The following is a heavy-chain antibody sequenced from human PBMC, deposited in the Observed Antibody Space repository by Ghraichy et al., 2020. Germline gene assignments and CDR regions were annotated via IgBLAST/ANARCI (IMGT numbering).Heavy chain of an antibody. J-gene: IGHJ4*02. CDR3: SRTGYSSTWNPDYFDY. CDR1: GFTFDDYG. D-gene: IGHD6-13*01. Sequence: GGSLRLSCAASGFTFDDYGMNWVRQAPGKGLEWVSSINRNGAGTGYADSVKGRFTISRDNARNSLYLQMNSLRDEDTALYHCSRTGYSSTWNPDYFDYWGQGILVTVSS. V-gene: IGHV3-20*01. CDR2: INRNGAGT.